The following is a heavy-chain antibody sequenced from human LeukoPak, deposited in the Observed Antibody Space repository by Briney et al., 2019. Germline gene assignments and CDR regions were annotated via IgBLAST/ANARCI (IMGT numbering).Heavy chain of an antibody. Sequence: ASVKVSCKASGYTFPGYHMHWVRQAPGQGLEWMGWINPNSGGTNYAQKFQGRVTMTRDTSITTAYMELSRLTSDDTAVYFCARGRGITLFGVVRDYFDFWGQGTLVTVSS. CDR1: GYTFPGYH. CDR3: ARGRGITLFGVVRDYFDF. D-gene: IGHD3-3*01. V-gene: IGHV1-2*02. J-gene: IGHJ4*02. CDR2: INPNSGGT.